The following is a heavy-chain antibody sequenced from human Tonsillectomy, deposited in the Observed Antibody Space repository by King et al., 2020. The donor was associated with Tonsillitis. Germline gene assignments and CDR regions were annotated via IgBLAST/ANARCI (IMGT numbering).Heavy chain of an antibody. CDR2: INHSGST. CDR3: ARGASGFFYDTSGARSYYMDV. CDR1: GGSLSGYY. Sequence: VQLQQWGAGLLKPSETLSLTCAVYGGSLSGYYWSWIRQPPGKGLEWIGEINHSGSTNYNPSLKSRVTLSAETSKNQFSLKLSSVTAPDTARYYCARGASGFFYDTSGARSYYMDVWGKGTTVTVSS. D-gene: IGHD3-22*01. J-gene: IGHJ6*03. V-gene: IGHV4-34*01.